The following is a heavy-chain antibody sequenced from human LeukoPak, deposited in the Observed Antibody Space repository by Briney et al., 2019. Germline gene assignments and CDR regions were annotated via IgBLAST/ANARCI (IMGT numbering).Heavy chain of an antibody. D-gene: IGHD3-9*01. CDR1: GYTLTELS. J-gene: IGHJ4*02. CDR2: FDPEDGET. CDR3: AAVLRYFDWLFS. Sequence: GASVKVSCKVSGYTLTELSMHWVRQAPGKGLEWMGGFDPEDGETIYAQKFQGRVTMTEDPSTDTAYMELSSLRSEDTAVYYCAAVLRYFDWLFSWGQGTLVTVSS. V-gene: IGHV1-24*01.